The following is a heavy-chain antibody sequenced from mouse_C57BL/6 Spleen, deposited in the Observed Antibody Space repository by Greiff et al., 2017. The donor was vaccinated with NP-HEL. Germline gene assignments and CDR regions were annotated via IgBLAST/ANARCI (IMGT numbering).Heavy chain of an antibody. CDR2: IYPGGGYT. J-gene: IGHJ2*01. CDR1: GYTFTNYW. Sequence: VQLQQSGAELVRPGTSVKMSCKASGYTFTNYWIGWAKQRPGHGLEWIGDIYPGGGYTNYNEKFKGKATLTADKSSSTAYMQFSSLTSEDSAIYYCARSSGGADYDYFDYWGQGTTLTVSS. V-gene: IGHV1-63*01. D-gene: IGHD2-4*01. CDR3: ARSSGGADYDYFDY.